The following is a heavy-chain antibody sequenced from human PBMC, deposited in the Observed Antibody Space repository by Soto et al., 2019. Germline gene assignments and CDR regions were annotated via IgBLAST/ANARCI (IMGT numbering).Heavy chain of an antibody. CDR2: ISYDGSNK. D-gene: IGHD6-19*01. CDR1: GFTFSSYG. CDR3: AKDASSGWSNYYYYGMDV. J-gene: IGHJ6*02. Sequence: QVQLVESGGGVVQPGRSLRLSCAASGFTFSSYGMHWVRQAPGKGLEWVAVISYDGSNKYYADSVKGRFTISRDNSKNTXXRQMNSLRAEDTAVYYCAKDASSGWSNYYYYGMDVWGQGTTVTVSS. V-gene: IGHV3-30*18.